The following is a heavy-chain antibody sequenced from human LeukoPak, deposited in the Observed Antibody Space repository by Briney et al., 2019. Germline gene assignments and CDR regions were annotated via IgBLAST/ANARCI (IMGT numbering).Heavy chain of an antibody. V-gene: IGHV3-11*01. CDR3: ARGSRNYYDSIGYTDFDY. J-gene: IGHJ4*02. CDR1: Y. D-gene: IGHD3-22*01. Sequence: YMSWVRQAPGNXLEWVSYISSSGSTIYYADSVKGRFTISRDNAKNSLYLQMNSLRAEDTAVYYCARGSRNYYDSIGYTDFDYWGQGTLVTVSS. CDR2: ISSSGSTI.